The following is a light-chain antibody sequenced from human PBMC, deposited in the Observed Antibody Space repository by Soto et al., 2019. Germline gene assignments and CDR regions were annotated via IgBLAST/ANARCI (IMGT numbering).Light chain of an antibody. J-gene: IGLJ1*01. CDR3: ASWDDSLNGLL. CDR2: DNN. Sequence: QSVLTQPPSASGTPGQRVTISCSGSSSNIGINAVNWYQQLPGTAPKLLMYDNNQRPSGVPDRVSCSKSGTSASLAISGLQSEDEADYYCASWDDSLNGLLFGTGTKVTVL. V-gene: IGLV1-44*01. CDR1: SSNIGINA.